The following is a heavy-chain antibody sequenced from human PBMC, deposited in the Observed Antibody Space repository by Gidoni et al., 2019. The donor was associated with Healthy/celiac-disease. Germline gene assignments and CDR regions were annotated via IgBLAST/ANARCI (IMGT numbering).Heavy chain of an antibody. D-gene: IGHD3-16*02. V-gene: IGHV3-21*01. J-gene: IGHJ6*02. CDR1: GFTFSSYS. Sequence: EVQLVESGGGLVKPGGSLRLSCAASGFTFSSYSMNWVRQAPGKGLEWVSSISSSSSYIYYADSVKGRFTISRDNAKNSLYLQMNSLRAEDTAVYYCARDLVIDYYYYGMDVWGQGTTVTVSS. CDR3: ARDLVIDYYYYGMDV. CDR2: ISSSSSYI.